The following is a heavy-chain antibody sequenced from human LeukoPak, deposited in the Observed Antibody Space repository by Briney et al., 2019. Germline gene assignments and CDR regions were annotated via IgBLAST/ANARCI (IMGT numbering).Heavy chain of an antibody. CDR3: ARGGIVGATL. CDR1: GFTFSSYA. D-gene: IGHD1-26*01. J-gene: IGHJ4*02. Sequence: GGSLRLSCAASGFTFSSYAMHWVRQAPGKGLEWVAVISYDGSNKYYADSVKSRFTISRDNSKNTLYLQMNSLRAEDTAVYYCARGGIVGATLWGQGTLVTVSS. CDR2: ISYDGSNK. V-gene: IGHV3-30-3*01.